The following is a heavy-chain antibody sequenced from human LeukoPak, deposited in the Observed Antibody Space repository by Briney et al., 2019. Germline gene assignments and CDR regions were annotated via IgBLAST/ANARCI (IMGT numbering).Heavy chain of an antibody. CDR2: IIPIFGTA. Sequence: ASVKVSCKASGGTFSSYAISWVRRAPGQGLEWMGGIIPIFGTANYAQKFQGRVTITADESTSTAYMELSSLRSEDTAVYYCARGGDYLNWFDPWGQGTLVTVSS. V-gene: IGHV1-69*13. J-gene: IGHJ5*02. CDR1: GGTFSSYA. D-gene: IGHD4-17*01. CDR3: ARGGDYLNWFDP.